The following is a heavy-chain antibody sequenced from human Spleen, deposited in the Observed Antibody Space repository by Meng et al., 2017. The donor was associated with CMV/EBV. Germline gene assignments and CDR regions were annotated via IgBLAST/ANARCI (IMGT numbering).Heavy chain of an antibody. J-gene: IGHJ6*02. Sequence: SLKISCAASGFTFEDFAMHWVRQIPGEGLEWLSGMSGNTGFIGYADSVKGRFTISRDNAKKTLSLQMDTLRTEGTALYYCVKGGGERVTFDAMDVWGQGTTVTVSS. CDR2: MSGNTGFI. D-gene: IGHD2-21*02. V-gene: IGHV3-9*01. CDR1: GFTFEDFA. CDR3: VKGGGERVTFDAMDV.